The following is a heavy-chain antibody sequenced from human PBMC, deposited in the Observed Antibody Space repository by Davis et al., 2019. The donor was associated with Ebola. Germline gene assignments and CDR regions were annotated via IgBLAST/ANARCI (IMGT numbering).Heavy chain of an antibody. CDR3: ARVTDLQIQGVFDY. CDR1: GGSISSYY. D-gene: IGHD5-24*01. CDR2: IYYSGST. Sequence: PSETLSLTCTVSGGSISSYYWSWIRQPPGKGLEWIGYIYYSGSTNYNPSFKSRVTISVDTSKNQFSLKLSSVTAADTAVYYCARVTDLQIQGVFDYWGQGTLVTVSS. V-gene: IGHV4-59*01. J-gene: IGHJ4*02.